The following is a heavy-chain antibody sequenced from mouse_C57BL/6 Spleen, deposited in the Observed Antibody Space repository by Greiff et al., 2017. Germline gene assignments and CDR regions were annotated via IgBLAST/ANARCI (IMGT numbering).Heavy chain of an antibody. CDR3: ARSGGPFAY. D-gene: IGHD3-1*01. CDR1: GYTFTSYW. V-gene: IGHV1-69*01. CDR2: IDPSDSYT. J-gene: IGHJ3*01. Sequence: VQLQQPGAELVMPGASVKLSCKASGYTFTSYWMHWVKQRPGQGLEWIGEIDPSDSYTNYNQKFKGKSTLTVDKSSSTAYMQLSSLTSEDSAVYYCARSGGPFAYWGQGTLVTVSA.